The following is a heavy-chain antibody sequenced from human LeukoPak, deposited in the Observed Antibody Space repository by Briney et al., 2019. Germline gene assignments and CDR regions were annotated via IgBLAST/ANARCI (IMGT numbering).Heavy chain of an antibody. CDR3: ARATWIQLPHI. Sequence: SETLSLTCTVSGVSINSYYWSWIRQPPGKGLEWIGYIYYSGSTNYNPSLKSRITISVDTSKNQFSLRLSSVTAADTAVYYSARATWIQLPHIWGQGTMVTVSS. J-gene: IGHJ3*02. CDR2: IYYSGST. V-gene: IGHV4-59*01. D-gene: IGHD5-18*01. CDR1: GVSINSYY.